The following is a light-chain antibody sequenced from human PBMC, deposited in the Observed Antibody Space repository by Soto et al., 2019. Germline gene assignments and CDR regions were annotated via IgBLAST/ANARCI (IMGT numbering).Light chain of an antibody. V-gene: IGKV3-15*01. CDR2: GAS. Sequence: EIVMTQSPATLSVSPGERVTLSCRASQSVRRNLAWYQQKPGQAPRLLIYGASTRATGIPARFSGSGSGKGFTLTISSLQSEDVAVYYCQRYNNWTPAITFGQGTRLEIK. CDR3: QRYNNWTPAIT. J-gene: IGKJ5*01. CDR1: QSVRRN.